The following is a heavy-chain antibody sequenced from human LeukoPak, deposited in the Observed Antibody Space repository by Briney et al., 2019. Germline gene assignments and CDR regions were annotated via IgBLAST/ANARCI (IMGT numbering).Heavy chain of an antibody. CDR3: ARDLIQLWVFDY. D-gene: IGHD5-18*01. V-gene: IGHV3-21*01. CDR1: GFTFSIYA. Sequence: GGSLRLSCAASGFTFSIYAMSWVRQAPGKGLEWVSSISSSSSYIYYADSVKGRFTISRDNAKNTLYLQMNSLRAEDTAVYYCARDLIQLWVFDYWGQGTLVTVSS. J-gene: IGHJ4*02. CDR2: ISSSSSYI.